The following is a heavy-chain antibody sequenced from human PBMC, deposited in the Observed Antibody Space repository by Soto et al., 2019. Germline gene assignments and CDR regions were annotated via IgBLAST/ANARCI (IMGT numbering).Heavy chain of an antibody. CDR1: GFTFSSYA. J-gene: IGHJ6*03. Sequence: GGSLRLSCAASGFTFSSYAMSWVRQAPGKGLEWVSAISGSGGSTYYADSVKGRFTISRDNSKNTLYLQMNSLRAEDTAVYYCAKMVQLLPYYYYYMDVWGKGTTVTVSS. D-gene: IGHD2-15*01. CDR3: AKMVQLLPYYYYYMDV. CDR2: ISGSGGST. V-gene: IGHV3-23*01.